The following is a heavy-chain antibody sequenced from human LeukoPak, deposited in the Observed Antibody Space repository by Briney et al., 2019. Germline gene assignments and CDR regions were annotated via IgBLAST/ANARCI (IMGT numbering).Heavy chain of an antibody. J-gene: IGHJ4*02. CDR2: MYHSGST. V-gene: IGHV4-38-2*02. D-gene: IGHD5-12*01. CDR3: VRVSGYDWESFYDY. Sequence: SETLSLTCTVSGYSISSGYYWDWIRQPPGKGLEWIGSMYHSGSTYYNPSLKSRVTISVDKSMNRLSLKLTSVTAADTAVYYCVRVSGYDWESFYDYWGQGTLVTVSS. CDR1: GYSISSGYY.